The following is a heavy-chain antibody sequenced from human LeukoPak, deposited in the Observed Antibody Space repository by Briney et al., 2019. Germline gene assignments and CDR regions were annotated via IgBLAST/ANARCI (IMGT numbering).Heavy chain of an antibody. V-gene: IGHV4-4*02. Sequence: SGTLSLTCAVSGGSISSSNWWSWVRQPPGKGLEWIGEIYHSGSTNYNPSLKSRVTISVDTSKNQFSLRLSSVTAADTAVYYCARLHSSSWYSINWFDPWGQGTLVTVSS. CDR1: GGSISSSNW. CDR2: IYHSGST. D-gene: IGHD6-13*01. CDR3: ARLHSSSWYSINWFDP. J-gene: IGHJ5*02.